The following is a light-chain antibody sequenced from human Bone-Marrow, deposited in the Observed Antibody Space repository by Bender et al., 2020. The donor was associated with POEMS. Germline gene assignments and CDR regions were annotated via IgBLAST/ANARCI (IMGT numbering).Light chain of an antibody. J-gene: IGLJ3*02. V-gene: IGLV2-14*02. CDR1: SSDVGSYNL. CDR2: EVT. Sequence: QSALTQPASVSGSPGQSITISCTGTSSDVGSYNLVSWYQQHPGKAPKLMIHEVTQRPSGVSHRFSGSKSGNTASLTISGLQSEDEADYYCSSYITGGNYVFGGGTRVTVL. CDR3: SSYITGGNYV.